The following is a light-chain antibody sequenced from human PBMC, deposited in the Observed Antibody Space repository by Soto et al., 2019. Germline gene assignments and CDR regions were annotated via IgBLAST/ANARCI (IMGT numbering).Light chain of an antibody. J-gene: IGKJ2*01. CDR3: QQSCSIPHT. V-gene: IGKV1-39*01. Sequence: DIQMTQSPSSLSASVGDRVTITCRASQSITNYLNWDQQKPGEVPKLLIYTASSLQSGVPSRFSGSGSGTDFTLTISSLQPEDFATYDCQQSCSIPHTFGQGTKLEIK. CDR2: TAS. CDR1: QSITNY.